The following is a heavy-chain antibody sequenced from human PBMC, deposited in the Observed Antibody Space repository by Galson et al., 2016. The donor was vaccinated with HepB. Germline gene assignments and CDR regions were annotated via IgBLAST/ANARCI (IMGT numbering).Heavy chain of an antibody. J-gene: IGHJ4*02. D-gene: IGHD2-2*01. V-gene: IGHV4-34*01. CDR3: ARRIGLVPAAPDY. CDR1: GASFRGYY. CDR2: INDSGSS. Sequence: SETLSLTCSVYGASFRGYYWTWIRQPPGKGLEWIGEINDSGSSKYSPSLKRRLTISVDRSKTQISLKLSSLTAADTAVYYCARRIGLVPAAPDYWGQGTLVTVSS.